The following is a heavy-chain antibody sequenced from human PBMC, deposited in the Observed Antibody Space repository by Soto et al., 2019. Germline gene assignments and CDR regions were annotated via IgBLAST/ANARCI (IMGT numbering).Heavy chain of an antibody. CDR3: AEHPGGYRYRLDY. Sequence: QVQLVQSGAEVKKPGSSVKVSCKASGGTFSSYAISWVRQAPGQGLEWMGGIIPIFGTADYAQKFQGRVTITANEPTSTAYKELSCLGSEDTDGYYCAEHPGGYRYRLDYWGERTLVTVPS. CDR2: IIPIFGTA. J-gene: IGHJ4*02. D-gene: IGHD5-18*01. V-gene: IGHV1-69*12. CDR1: GGTFSSYA.